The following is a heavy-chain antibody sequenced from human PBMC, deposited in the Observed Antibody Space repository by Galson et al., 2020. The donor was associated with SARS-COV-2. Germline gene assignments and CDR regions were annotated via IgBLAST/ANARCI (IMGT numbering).Heavy chain of an antibody. V-gene: IGHV4-31*03. CDR3: GRSHTRYGSGSY. J-gene: IGHJ4*02. CDR1: GVSISLASYY. CDR2: TYYRGST. D-gene: IGHD3-10*01. Sequence: ASETLSLTCTVSGVSISLASYYLSWIRQHPGEGLEWLGYTYYRGSTYYNPSLKSRLSTPVDTSQNQFSLKLTSVTAADTGVYYCGRSHTRYGSGSYWGQGTLVTVSS.